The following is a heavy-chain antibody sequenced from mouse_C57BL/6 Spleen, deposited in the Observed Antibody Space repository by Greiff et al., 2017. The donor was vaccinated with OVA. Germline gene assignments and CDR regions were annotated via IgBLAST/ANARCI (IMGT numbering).Heavy chain of an antibody. D-gene: IGHD2-13*01. V-gene: IGHV5-9*04. CDR1: GFTFSSYT. Sequence: EVQVVESGGGLVKPGGSLKLSCAASGFTFSSYTMSWVRQTPEKRLEWVATISGGSGNTYYPDNVKGRFTISIDNSTNTLYLHLSSLMSEDTAVYYCARKGDCSYCYAMGYWGQGTSVTVSS. J-gene: IGHJ4*01. CDR3: ARKGDCSYCYAMGY. CDR2: ISGGSGNT.